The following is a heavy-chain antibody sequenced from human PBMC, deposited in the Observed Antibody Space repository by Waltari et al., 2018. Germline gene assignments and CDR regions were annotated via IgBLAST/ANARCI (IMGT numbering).Heavy chain of an antibody. CDR2: IDPEDGET. CDR3: APLPGGSGQTFDY. D-gene: IGHD3-10*01. CDR1: GYTFIASF. V-gene: IGHV1-69-2*01. Sequence: EVQLVQSGAEVKKPGATVKISCQASGYTFIASFMHWVQQAPGKGLEWVGRIDPEDGETVYAEKFQGRVTITADTSTDTSYLELSSLRSDDTAVYYCAPLPGGSGQTFDYWGQGTLLTVSS. J-gene: IGHJ4*02.